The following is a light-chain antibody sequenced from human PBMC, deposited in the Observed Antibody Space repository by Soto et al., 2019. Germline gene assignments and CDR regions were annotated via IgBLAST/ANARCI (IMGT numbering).Light chain of an antibody. CDR2: AAS. CDR1: QSISSY. J-gene: IGKJ2*01. Sequence: DIQMTQAPSSLSASVGDGVTITCRASQSISSYLNWYQQKPGKAPKLLIYAASSLQSGVPSRFSGSGSGTDFTLTISSLQPEDFATYYCQQSYSTPRTFGQGTKREIK. V-gene: IGKV1-39*01. CDR3: QQSYSTPRT.